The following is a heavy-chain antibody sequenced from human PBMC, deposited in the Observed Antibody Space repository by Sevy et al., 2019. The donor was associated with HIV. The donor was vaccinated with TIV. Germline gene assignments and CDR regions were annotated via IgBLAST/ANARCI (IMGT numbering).Heavy chain of an antibody. V-gene: IGHV3-30*04. D-gene: IGHD6-13*01. Sequence: GGSLRLSCAASGFTFSNYAMHWVRQAPGKRLEWVAVISYDGSNKYYADSVKGRSTISRDNSKNTLFLQMKSLRAEDTAIYYCAREAAEGPYSSSWYSNWFDPSGQGTMVTVSS. CDR1: GFTFSNYA. CDR2: ISYDGSNK. J-gene: IGHJ5*02. CDR3: AREAAEGPYSSSWYSNWFDP.